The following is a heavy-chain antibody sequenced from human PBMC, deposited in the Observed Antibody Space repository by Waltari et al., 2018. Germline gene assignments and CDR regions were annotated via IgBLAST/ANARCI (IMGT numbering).Heavy chain of an antibody. Sequence: QVQLVQSGAEVKKPGASVKVSCKASGYTFTSYAMHWVRQAPGQRLEWMGWINAGNGNTKYSQKFQGRVPITRDTSAGTAYMELSSLRSEDTAVYYCARGSITIFGVVIRTFDYWGQGTLVTVSS. V-gene: IGHV1-3*01. CDR3: ARGSITIFGVVIRTFDY. J-gene: IGHJ4*02. CDR2: INAGNGNT. CDR1: GYTFTSYA. D-gene: IGHD3-3*01.